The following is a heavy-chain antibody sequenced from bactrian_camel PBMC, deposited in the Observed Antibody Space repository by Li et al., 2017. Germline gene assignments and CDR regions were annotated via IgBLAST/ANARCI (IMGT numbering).Heavy chain of an antibody. V-gene: IGHV3S53*01. CDR2: IASNGRT. CDR1: EYIATTNC. CDR3: ATRESESWLCGFFQSRFTN. J-gene: IGHJ4*01. Sequence: VQLVESGGGSVQAGGSLRLSCVASEYIATTNCMGWIRQAPGKEREGVATIASNGRTEFADSVKGRFTVSRDNSKNAVYLQMNNLKPEDTAMYYCATRESESWLCGFFQSRFTNWGQGTQVTVS. D-gene: IGHD2*01.